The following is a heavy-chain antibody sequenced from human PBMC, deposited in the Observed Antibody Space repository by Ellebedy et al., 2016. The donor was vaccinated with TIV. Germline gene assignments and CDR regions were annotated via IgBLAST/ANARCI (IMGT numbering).Heavy chain of an antibody. V-gene: IGHV1-8*01. CDR1: GYAFTSYD. CDR2: INPNSGNT. J-gene: IGHJ6*02. D-gene: IGHD3-10*02. Sequence: AASVKVSCKASGYAFTSYDINWVRQAPGQGLEWMGWINPNSGNTGYAQKFQGRVTMTRDNSISTAYMELSSLTSEDTAVYYCARDFEFMIYVNGGEYCHYALDVWGQGTTVTVAS. CDR3: ARDFEFMIYVNGGEYCHYALDV.